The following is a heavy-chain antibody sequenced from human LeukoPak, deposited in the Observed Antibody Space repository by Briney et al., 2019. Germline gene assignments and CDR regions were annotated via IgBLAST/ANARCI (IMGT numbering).Heavy chain of an antibody. CDR1: GYTFTSYY. D-gene: IGHD1-26*01. Sequence: ASVKVSCKASGYTFTSYYIHWVRQAPGQGLEWMGIINPSGGSTSYAQKLQGRVTTTRDTSTSTVYMELSSLRSEDTAVYYCARDESSGSSGRACLYWGQGTLVTVSS. CDR2: INPSGGST. J-gene: IGHJ4*02. CDR3: ARDESSGSSGRACLY. V-gene: IGHV1-46*04.